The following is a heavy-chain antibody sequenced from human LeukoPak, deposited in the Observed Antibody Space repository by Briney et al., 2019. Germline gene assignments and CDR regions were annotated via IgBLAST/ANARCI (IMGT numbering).Heavy chain of an antibody. D-gene: IGHD3-10*01. CDR3: AREGEDTMVRGVQYFDY. Sequence: ASVKVSCKASGYTFTGYYMHWVRQAPGQGRERMGWINPNSGGTNYAQKFQGRVTMTRDTSISTAYMELSRLRSDDTAVYYCAREGEDTMVRGVQYFDYWGQGTLVTVSS. CDR2: INPNSGGT. V-gene: IGHV1-2*02. CDR1: GYTFTGYY. J-gene: IGHJ4*02.